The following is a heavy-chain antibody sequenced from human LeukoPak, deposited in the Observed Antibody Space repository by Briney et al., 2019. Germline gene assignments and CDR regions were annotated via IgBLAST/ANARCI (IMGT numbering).Heavy chain of an antibody. V-gene: IGHV3-11*01. Sequence: NTGGSLRLSCAASGFTFSSYAMSWVRQAPGKGLEWVSYISSSGSTIYYADSVKGRFTIPRDNAKNSLYLQMNSLRAEDTAVYYCARAPRDRYSSSWYYFDYWGQGTLVTVSS. CDR2: ISSSGSTI. CDR3: ARAPRDRYSSSWYYFDY. J-gene: IGHJ4*02. D-gene: IGHD6-13*01. CDR1: GFTFSSYA.